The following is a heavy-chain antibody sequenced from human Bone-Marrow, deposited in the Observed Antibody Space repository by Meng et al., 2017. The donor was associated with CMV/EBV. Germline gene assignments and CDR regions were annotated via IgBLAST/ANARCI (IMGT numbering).Heavy chain of an antibody. CDR3: AREVVVVAATAYYYYGMDV. CDR2: ISSSGSTI. D-gene: IGHD2-15*01. V-gene: IGHV3-11*01. CDR1: GFTFSDYY. J-gene: IGHJ6*02. Sequence: GGSLRLSCAASGFTFSDYYMSWIRQAPGKGLEWVSYISSSGSTIYYADSVKGRFTISRDNAKNSLYLQMNSLRAEDTAVYYCAREVVVVAATAYYYYGMDVWGQGTTVTVSS.